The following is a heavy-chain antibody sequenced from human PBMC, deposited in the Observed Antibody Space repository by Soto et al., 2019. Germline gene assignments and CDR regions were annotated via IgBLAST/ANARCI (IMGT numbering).Heavy chain of an antibody. CDR1: GFTVSSNY. D-gene: IGHD2-15*01. V-gene: IGHV3-66*01. CDR2: IYSGGST. Sequence: EVQLVESGGGLVQSGGSLRLSCAASGFTVSSNYMSWVRQAPGKGLEWVSVIYSGGSTYYADSVKGRSTISRDNSENTLYLQMNSLRAEDTAVYYCARTCSGGTCSFEYWGQGTLVTVSS. CDR3: ARTCSGGTCSFEY. J-gene: IGHJ4*02.